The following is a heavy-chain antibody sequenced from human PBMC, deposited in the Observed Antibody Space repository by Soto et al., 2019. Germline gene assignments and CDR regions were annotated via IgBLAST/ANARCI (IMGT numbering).Heavy chain of an antibody. Sequence: GVLRLSCAASGFTFKNYAMNWVRQAPGKGLEWVATISGTGGSTYYADSVKGRFTISRDNSKNTLYLQMNSLRVEDTAVYYCSKDRHGGIFYYWGQGTQVTGSA. D-gene: IGHD1-20*01. CDR2: ISGTGGST. V-gene: IGHV3-23*01. CDR3: SKDRHGGIFYY. CDR1: GFTFKNYA. J-gene: IGHJ4*02.